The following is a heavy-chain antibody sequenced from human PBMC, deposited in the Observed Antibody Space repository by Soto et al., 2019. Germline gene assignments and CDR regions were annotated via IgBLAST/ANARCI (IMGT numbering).Heavy chain of an antibody. V-gene: IGHV2-70*11. CDR3: ARFRPDIVAFDI. D-gene: IGHD3-16*02. CDR1: GFSLSTSGMC. J-gene: IGHJ3*02. CDR2: IDWDGDK. Sequence: SGPTLVNPTQTLTMTCTFSGFSLSTSGMCVSWIRQPPGRALEWLARIDWDGDKYYSTSLKTRLTISKDTSKNQVVLTMTNMDPVDTATYYCARFRPDIVAFDIWGQGTMVTVSS.